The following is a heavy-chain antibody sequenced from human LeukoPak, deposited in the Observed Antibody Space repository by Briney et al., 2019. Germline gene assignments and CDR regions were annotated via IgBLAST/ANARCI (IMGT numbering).Heavy chain of an antibody. CDR3: VRSDGRGYYFVH. J-gene: IGHJ1*01. CDR1: GGSISSGDSY. V-gene: IGHV4-30-4*01. Sequence: SQTLSLTCTVSGGSISSGDSYWSWIRQPPGKGLEWIGYIYGSGTTYYNPSLKSPVTISEDTSTNQFSLKLSSVTAADTAVYYCVRSDGRGYYFVHWGQGTLVTVSS. D-gene: IGHD3-22*01. CDR2: IYGSGTT.